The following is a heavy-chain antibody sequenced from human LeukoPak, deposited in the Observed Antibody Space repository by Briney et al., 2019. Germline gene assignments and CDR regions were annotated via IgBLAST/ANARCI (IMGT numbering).Heavy chain of an antibody. Sequence: GGSLRLSCAASGFTFSSYGMHWVREAPGKGLECVAFIRYDGSNKYYADSVRGRFTISRDNSKNTLYLQMNSLRAEDTAVYYCAKGRGRTYPHYYIDVWGKGTTVTVSS. CDR3: AKGRGRTYPHYYIDV. D-gene: IGHD2-2*01. CDR2: IRYDGSNK. V-gene: IGHV3-30*02. J-gene: IGHJ6*03. CDR1: GFTFSSYG.